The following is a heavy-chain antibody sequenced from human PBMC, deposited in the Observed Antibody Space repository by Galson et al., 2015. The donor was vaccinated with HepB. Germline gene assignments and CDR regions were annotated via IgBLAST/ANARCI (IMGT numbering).Heavy chain of an antibody. CDR3: ARQAGGWLAYYFDY. CDR1: GYTFTSYY. V-gene: IGHV1-46*01. CDR2: INPSGGST. D-gene: IGHD6-19*01. J-gene: IGHJ4*02. Sequence: SVKVSCKASGYTFTSYYMHWVRQAPGQGLEWMGIINPSGGSTSYAQKFQGRVTMTRDTSISTAYLQWSSLKASDTAMYYCARQAGGWLAYYFDYWGQGTLVTVSS.